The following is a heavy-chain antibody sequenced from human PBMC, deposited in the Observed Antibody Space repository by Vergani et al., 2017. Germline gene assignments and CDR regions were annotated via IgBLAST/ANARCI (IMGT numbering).Heavy chain of an antibody. J-gene: IGHJ6*02. V-gene: IGHV1-2*02. D-gene: IGHD3-22*01. Sequence: QVQLVQSGAEVKKPGASVKVSCKASGYTFTGYYMHWVRQAPGQGLEWMGWINPNSGGTNYAQKFQGRVTMTRDTSISTAYMELSRLGSDDTAVYYCARVGLGDSSGYYSPSYYYYYGMDVWGQGTTVTVSS. CDR1: GYTFTGYY. CDR3: ARVGLGDSSGYYSPSYYYYYGMDV. CDR2: INPNSGGT.